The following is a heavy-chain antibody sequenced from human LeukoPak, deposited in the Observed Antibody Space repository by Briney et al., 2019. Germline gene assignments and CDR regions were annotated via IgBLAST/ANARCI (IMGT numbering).Heavy chain of an antibody. D-gene: IGHD3-16*02. CDR2: INHSGST. CDR1: GGSFSGYY. J-gene: IGHJ3*02. V-gene: IGHV4-34*01. CDR3: ARVSPNMITFGGVIVSDAFDI. Sequence: SETLSLTCAVYGGSFSGYYWSWIRQPPGKGLEWIGEINHSGSTNYNPSLKSRVTISVDTSKNQFSLKLSSVTAADTAVYYCARVSPNMITFGGVIVSDAFDIWGQGTMVTVSS.